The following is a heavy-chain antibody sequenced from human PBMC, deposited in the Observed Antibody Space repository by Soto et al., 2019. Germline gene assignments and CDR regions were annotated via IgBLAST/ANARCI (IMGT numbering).Heavy chain of an antibody. CDR3: ARGDREDILVVVGARPGEYGTDI. CDR1: GFTFRNHA. V-gene: IGHV3-30-3*01. D-gene: IGHD2-15*01. J-gene: IGHJ6*04. CDR2: IAHDGSNA. Sequence: QVQLVESGGGVVQPGGSLRLSCAASGFTFRNHAMHWVRQAPGKGLECLAVIAHDGSNAFYRDSVKGRFTVSRDNSKNTLYLYMNRLRSEDTGVYYCARGDREDILVVVGARPGEYGTDIWGDGTTVIVSS.